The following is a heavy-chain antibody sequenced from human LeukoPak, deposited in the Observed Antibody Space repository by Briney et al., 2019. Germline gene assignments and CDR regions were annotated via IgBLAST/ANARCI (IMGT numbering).Heavy chain of an antibody. CDR1: GFTFRSHG. Sequence: GRSLRLSCAASGFTFRSHGMQWVRQAPGKGLEWVAVIWYDGSKTYYADSVKGRFTISRDSSKNTLDLQMSSLRAEDTAVYYCARSNTMTSNYYYGMDVWGQGTTVTVSS. V-gene: IGHV3-33*01. D-gene: IGHD4-11*01. CDR3: ARSNTMTSNYYYGMDV. J-gene: IGHJ6*02. CDR2: IWYDGSKT.